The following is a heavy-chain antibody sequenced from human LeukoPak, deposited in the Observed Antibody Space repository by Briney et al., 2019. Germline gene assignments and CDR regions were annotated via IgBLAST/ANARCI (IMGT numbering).Heavy chain of an antibody. V-gene: IGHV1-2*02. Sequence: EASVKVSCKASGYTFTGYYMHWVRQAPGQGLEGMGWLNPNSGGTNYAQKFQGRVTMTRDTSISTAYMELSRLRSDDTAVYYCARDLGASTPGGIAAAGTCWFDPWGQGTLVTVSS. CDR3: ARDLGASTPGGIAAAGTCWFDP. CDR1: GYTFTGYY. J-gene: IGHJ5*02. CDR2: LNPNSGGT. D-gene: IGHD6-13*01.